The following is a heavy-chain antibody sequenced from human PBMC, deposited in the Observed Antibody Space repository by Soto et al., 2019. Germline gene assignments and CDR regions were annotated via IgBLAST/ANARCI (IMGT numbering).Heavy chain of an antibody. CDR2: IYYSGST. CDR3: TREMYSNYVIGY. V-gene: IGHV4-30-4*01. CDR1: DGAISGGDYC. Sequence: SEIRSVTCTVCDGAISGGDYCWSWIRQPPGKGLEWIGYIYYSGSTYYNPSLKSRVTISVDTSKNQFSLKLSSVTAADTAVYYCTREMYSNYVIGYWGQGTLVTVSS. J-gene: IGHJ4*02. D-gene: IGHD4-4*01.